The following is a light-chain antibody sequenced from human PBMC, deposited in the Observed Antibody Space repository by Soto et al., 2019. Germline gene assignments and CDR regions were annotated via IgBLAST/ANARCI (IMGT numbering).Light chain of an antibody. J-gene: IGLJ2*01. CDR1: SSNVETNY. CDR2: SND. Sequence: QSVLTQPPSASGTPGQRVTISCSGSSSNVETNYVYWYQQLPGMAPKLLIYSNDQRPSGVPDRFSASKSGTSASLAISRLRSEDEADYYCSATDDSLSGPVFGGGTKLTVL. V-gene: IGLV1-47*02. CDR3: SATDDSLSGPV.